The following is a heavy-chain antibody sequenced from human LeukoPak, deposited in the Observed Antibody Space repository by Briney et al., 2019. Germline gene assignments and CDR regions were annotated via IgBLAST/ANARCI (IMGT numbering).Heavy chain of an antibody. CDR3: ARAGIQLWQAKYYFDY. D-gene: IGHD5-18*01. Sequence: NPSETLSLTCTVSGGSISSYYWSWIRQPPGKGLEWIGYIYYSGSTNYNPSLKSRVTISVDTSKNQFSLKLSSVTAADTAVYYCARAGIQLWQAKYYFDYWGQGTLVTVSS. CDR2: IYYSGST. J-gene: IGHJ4*02. V-gene: IGHV4-59*01. CDR1: GGSISSYY.